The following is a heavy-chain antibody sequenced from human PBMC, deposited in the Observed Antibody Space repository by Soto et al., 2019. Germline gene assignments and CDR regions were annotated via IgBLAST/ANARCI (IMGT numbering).Heavy chain of an antibody. J-gene: IGHJ4*02. Sequence: QVQLQESGPGLVKPSQTLSLTCTVSGGSISSGGYYWSWIRQHPGKGLEWIGYIYYSGSTYYNPALKRRVTISVDTSKNQFSLKLGSVTAADTAVYYCAREGRALGGVNCFDYWGQGTLVTVSS. CDR3: AREGRALGGVNCFDY. D-gene: IGHD3-16*01. V-gene: IGHV4-31*03. CDR2: IYYSGST. CDR1: GGSISSGGYY.